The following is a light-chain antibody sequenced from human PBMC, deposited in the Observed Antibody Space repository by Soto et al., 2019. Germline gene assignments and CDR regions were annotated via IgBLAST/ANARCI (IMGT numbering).Light chain of an antibody. CDR1: KSLLHSDGYNY. Sequence: DIVVTQSPLSLPVTPGEPASISCRSSKSLLHSDGYNYLDWYLQKPGQSPQLLIQLGSMRASGVPERFSGSVSGTDFTLRISRVEAEDVGVYYCMQVLQIPVTFGPGTKVDI. J-gene: IGKJ3*01. V-gene: IGKV2-28*01. CDR3: MQVLQIPVT. CDR2: LGS.